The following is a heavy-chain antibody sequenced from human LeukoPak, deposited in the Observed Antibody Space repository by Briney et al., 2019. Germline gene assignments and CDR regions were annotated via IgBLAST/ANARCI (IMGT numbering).Heavy chain of an antibody. CDR2: ISAYNGNT. D-gene: IGHD2-2*02. CDR3: ARDPHIVVVPAAIRGWFDP. J-gene: IGHJ5*02. V-gene: IGHV1-18*01. CDR1: GYTFTSYG. Sequence: ASVKVSCKDSGYTFTSYGISWVRQAPGQGLEWMGWISAYNGNTNYAQKLQGRVTITTDTSTSTAYMELRSLRSDDTAVYYCARDPHIVVVPAAIRGWFDPWGQGTLVTVSS.